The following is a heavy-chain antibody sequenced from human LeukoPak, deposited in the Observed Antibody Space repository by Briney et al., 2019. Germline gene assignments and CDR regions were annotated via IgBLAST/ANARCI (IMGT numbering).Heavy chain of an antibody. D-gene: IGHD4-17*01. CDR1: GFTFSSYA. CDR2: ISTAGGTI. Sequence: GGSLRLSCAASGFTFSSYAMSWVRRAPGKGLEWVSTISTAGGTIYYADSVKGRFTISRDNSKNTLVLQMNSLRAEDTAVYYWAKRDTVTTRGFDYWGQGTLVAVSS. CDR3: AKRDTVTTRGFDY. J-gene: IGHJ4*02. V-gene: IGHV3-23*01.